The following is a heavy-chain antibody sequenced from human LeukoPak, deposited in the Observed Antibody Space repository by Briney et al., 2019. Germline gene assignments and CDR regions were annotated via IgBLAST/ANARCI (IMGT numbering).Heavy chain of an antibody. D-gene: IGHD1-26*01. Sequence: PGGSLRLSCSASEFIYSTYEINWVRQAPGKGLEWVASISSTSVFIYYAASVKGRFTISRDNAKNSLYLQMSYLRADDTAVYYCAIVVGSAIRSGVDYWGQGTLVTVSS. CDR2: ISSTSVFI. V-gene: IGHV3-21*01. CDR1: EFIYSTYE. J-gene: IGHJ4*02. CDR3: AIVVGSAIRSGVDY.